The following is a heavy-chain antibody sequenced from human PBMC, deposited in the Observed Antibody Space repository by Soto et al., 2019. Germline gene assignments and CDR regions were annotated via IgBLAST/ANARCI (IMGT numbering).Heavy chain of an antibody. J-gene: IGHJ6*02. CDR3: ARDQGVPDLGYCSGGSCYRTRFYYYGMDV. Sequence: GGSLRLSCAASGFTFSSYAMHWVRQAPGKGLEWVAVISYDGSNKYYADSVKGRFTISRDNSKNTLYLQMNSLRAEDTAVYYCARDQGVPDLGYCSGGSCYRTRFYYYGMDVWGQGTTVTVSS. V-gene: IGHV3-30-3*01. D-gene: IGHD2-15*01. CDR2: ISYDGSNK. CDR1: GFTFSSYA.